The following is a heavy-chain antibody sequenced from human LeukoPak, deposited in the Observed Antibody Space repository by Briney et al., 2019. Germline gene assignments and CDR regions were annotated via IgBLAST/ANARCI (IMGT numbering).Heavy chain of an antibody. J-gene: IGHJ6*03. CDR3: AKGSTFSNYYMDV. CDR1: GFTFSNYG. V-gene: IGHV3-30*02. CDR2: IRYDESSK. Sequence: GESLRLSCAASGFTFSNYGMHWVRQVPGKGLEWVAFIRYDESSKYYADSVKGRFTISRDNSKNALYLQMNSLRVEDTAVYYCAKGSTFSNYYMDVWGKGTTVTISS.